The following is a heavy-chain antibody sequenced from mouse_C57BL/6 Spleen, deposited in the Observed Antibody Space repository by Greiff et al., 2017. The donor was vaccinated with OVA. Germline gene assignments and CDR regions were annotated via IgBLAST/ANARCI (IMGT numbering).Heavy chain of an antibody. V-gene: IGHV1-55*01. CDR3: ARSGYGSSQLAY. CDR2: IYPGSGST. Sequence: QVQLQQPGAELVKPGASVKMSCKASGYTFTSYWITWVKQRPGQGLEWIGDIYPGSGSTNYNEKFKSKATLTVDTSSSTAYMQLSSLTSEDSAVYYCARSGYGSSQLAYWGQGTLVTVSA. D-gene: IGHD1-1*01. CDR1: GYTFTSYW. J-gene: IGHJ3*01.